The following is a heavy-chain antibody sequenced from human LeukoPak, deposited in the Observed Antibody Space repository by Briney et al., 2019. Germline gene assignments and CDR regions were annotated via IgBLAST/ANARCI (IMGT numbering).Heavy chain of an antibody. J-gene: IGHJ4*02. CDR2: ISSSGCST. Sequence: GGSLRLSCAASGFTFSSYDMNWVRQAPGKGLEWVSYISSSGCSTYYADSVKGRFTTSRDNAKNSLSLQMNSLRAEDTAVYYCARGLGYSSDYWGQGTLVTVSS. V-gene: IGHV3-48*03. CDR1: GFTFSSYD. CDR3: ARGLGYSSDY. D-gene: IGHD6-13*01.